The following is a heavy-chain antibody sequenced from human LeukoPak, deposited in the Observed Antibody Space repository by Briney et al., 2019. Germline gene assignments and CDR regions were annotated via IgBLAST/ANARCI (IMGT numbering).Heavy chain of an antibody. Sequence: PGGSLRLSCAASGFTFSSYAMHWVRQAPGKGLEWVSFIGSKAYGGTTQYAASVKGRFTISRDDSKSIAYLQMNSLKTEDTAVYYCTRLEQTVIYDLLTGFKYYYYMDVWGKGTTVTVSS. V-gene: IGHV3-49*04. D-gene: IGHD3-9*01. CDR3: TRLEQTVIYDLLTGFKYYYYMDV. J-gene: IGHJ6*03. CDR2: IGSKAYGGTT. CDR1: GFTFSSYA.